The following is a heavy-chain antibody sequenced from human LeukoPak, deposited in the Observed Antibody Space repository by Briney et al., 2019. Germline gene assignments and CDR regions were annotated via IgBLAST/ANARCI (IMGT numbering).Heavy chain of an antibody. CDR1: GGSISSSSYY. D-gene: IGHD3-22*01. CDR3: ASGPIVVVTYFDY. Sequence: SETLSLTCSVSGGSISSSSYYWGWIRQPPGKGLEWIGSIYYSGSTYYNPSLKSRVTISVDTSKNQFSLKLSSVTAADTAVYYCASGPIVVVTYFDYWGQGTLVTVSS. J-gene: IGHJ4*02. CDR2: IYYSGST. V-gene: IGHV4-39*01.